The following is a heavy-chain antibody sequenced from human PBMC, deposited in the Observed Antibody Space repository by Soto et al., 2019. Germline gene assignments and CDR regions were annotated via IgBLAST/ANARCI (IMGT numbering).Heavy chain of an antibody. J-gene: IGHJ6*02. Sequence: GGSLRLSCAASGFTFSSYAMHWVRQAPGKGLEWVAVISYDGSNKYYADSVKGRFTISRDNSKNTLYLQMNSLRAEDTAVYYCARVAMSSYFAPYYYYGMDVWGQGTTVTVSS. D-gene: IGHD1-26*01. CDR2: ISYDGSNK. V-gene: IGHV3-30-3*01. CDR1: GFTFSSYA. CDR3: ARVAMSSYFAPYYYYGMDV.